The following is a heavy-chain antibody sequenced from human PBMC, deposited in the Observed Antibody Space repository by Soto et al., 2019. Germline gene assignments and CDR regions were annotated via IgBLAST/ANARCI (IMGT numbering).Heavy chain of an antibody. CDR1: GGSFSGYY. V-gene: IGHV4-34*01. D-gene: IGHD6-13*01. CDR3: GRVGEAAGRYGWVDP. CDR2: INHSGST. J-gene: IGHJ5*02. Sequence: SETLSLTCAVYGGSFSGYYWSWIRQPPGKGLEWIGEINHSGSTNYNPSLKSRVTISVDTSKNQFSLKLSSVTAADTAVYYCGRVGEAAGRYGWVDPLGQGTRVTV.